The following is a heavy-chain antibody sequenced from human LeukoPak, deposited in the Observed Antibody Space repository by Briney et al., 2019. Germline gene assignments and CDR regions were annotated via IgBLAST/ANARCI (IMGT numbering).Heavy chain of an antibody. CDR1: GFTFSSYG. V-gene: IGHV3-23*01. CDR2: ISGSGGST. Sequence: GGSLRLSCAASGFTFSSYGMSWVRQAPGKGLEWVSAISGSGGSTYYADSVKGRFTISRDNSKNTLYLQMNSLRAEDTAVYYCAKAYSSSWLHNWFDPWGQGTLVTVSS. CDR3: AKAYSSSWLHNWFDP. J-gene: IGHJ5*02. D-gene: IGHD6-13*01.